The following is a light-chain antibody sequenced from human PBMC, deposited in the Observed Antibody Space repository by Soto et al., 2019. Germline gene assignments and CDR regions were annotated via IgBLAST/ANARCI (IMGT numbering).Light chain of an antibody. Sequence: MMMTQSPATLSVSPGARVPLSCRTRHSVTSNFAWYQQKSGQAPRLLLYDVSIRATGVPARFSGSGSGTDFTLTISRLEPEDFAVFYCQHYDSLPITFGQGTRLEIK. V-gene: IGKV3-15*01. CDR1: HSVTSN. CDR3: QHYDSLPIT. J-gene: IGKJ5*01. CDR2: DVS.